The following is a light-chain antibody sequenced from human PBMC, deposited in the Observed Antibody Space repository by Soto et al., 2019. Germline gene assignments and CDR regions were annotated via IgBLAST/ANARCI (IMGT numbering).Light chain of an antibody. J-gene: IGLJ1*01. Sequence: QSALTQPASVSGSPGQSITISCTGTSSDVGGYNYVSWYQQHPGKAPKLMIYDVSNRPSGVSNRFSGSKSGNTASLTISGLQAEDEADYYCSSYTNSSTRPYVFGTGTKLTVL. V-gene: IGLV2-14*01. CDR1: SSDVGGYNY. CDR2: DVS. CDR3: SSYTNSSTRPYV.